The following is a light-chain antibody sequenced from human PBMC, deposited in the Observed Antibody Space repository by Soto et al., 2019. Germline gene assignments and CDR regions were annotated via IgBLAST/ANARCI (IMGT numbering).Light chain of an antibody. CDR3: QQYSSPPQT. CDR1: ETVTGKY. CDR2: AAS. V-gene: IGKV3-20*01. Sequence: EIVLTQSPGTLSLSPGDRATLSCRASETVTGKYLAWYQQKAGQAPRLLIFAASNRATGIPDRFSGSGSGTDFTLTISRLEPEDFAVYFCQQYSSPPQTFGQATKVEIK. J-gene: IGKJ1*01.